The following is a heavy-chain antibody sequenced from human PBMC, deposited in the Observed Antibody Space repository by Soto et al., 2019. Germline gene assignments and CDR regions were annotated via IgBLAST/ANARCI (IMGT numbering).Heavy chain of an antibody. J-gene: IGHJ3*02. CDR2: SDWDDDK. CDR1: GFSGSTSGGC. D-gene: IGHD1-26*01. CDR3: ARILSASPDDFDI. Sequence: ADPTQVNRKHTVTLTCSFSGFSGSTSGGCGSGIRQPPGKALDGLGLSDWDDDKDYSTSVKTRLTISKDTSKNQVFLTMTNIDPVDTATYSCARILSASPDDFDIWGQGRMVTVSS. V-gene: IGHV2-70*01.